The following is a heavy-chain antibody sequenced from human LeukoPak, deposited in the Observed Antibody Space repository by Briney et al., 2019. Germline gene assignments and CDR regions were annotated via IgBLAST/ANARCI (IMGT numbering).Heavy chain of an antibody. CDR2: INPSGGST. J-gene: IGHJ4*02. D-gene: IGHD3-3*01. V-gene: IGHV1-46*01. CDR3: ARYRTYYDFWSGYSFFDY. CDR1: GYTFTSYY. Sequence: ASVKVSCKASGYTFTSYYMHWVRQAPGQGLEWMGIINPSGGSTSYAQKFQGRVTTTRDTSTSTVYMELSSLRSEDTAVYYCARYRTYYDFWSGYSFFDYWGQGTLVTVSS.